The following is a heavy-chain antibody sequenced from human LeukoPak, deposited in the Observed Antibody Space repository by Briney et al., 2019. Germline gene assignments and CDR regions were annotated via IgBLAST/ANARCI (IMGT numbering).Heavy chain of an antibody. V-gene: IGHV4-39*07. D-gene: IGHD3-22*01. CDR1: GGSISSSSYY. CDR2: IYYSGRT. J-gene: IGHJ3*02. Sequence: SETLSLTCTVSGGSISSSSYYWGWIRQPPGKGLEWIGSIYYSGRTYYNPSLKSRVTISVDTSKNQFSLKLSSVTAADTAVYYCARTGGASYYYDSSGPADAFDIWGQGTMVTVSS. CDR3: ARTGGASYYYDSSGPADAFDI.